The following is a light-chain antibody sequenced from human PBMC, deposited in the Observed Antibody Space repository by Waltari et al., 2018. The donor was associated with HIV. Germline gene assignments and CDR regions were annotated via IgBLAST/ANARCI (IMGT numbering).Light chain of an antibody. V-gene: IGLV2-8*01. CDR3: SAHAGSMVV. Sequence: QSALTQPPSASGSPGQSVTLSCTGTSSDVGGYNYVSWHQQHQGKAPKLMIYDVIKRPSGVPDRVSESESGDSASLTDSGLQPEDEADYYCSAHAGSMVVFGGGTRLTVL. CDR2: DVI. J-gene: IGLJ2*01. CDR1: SSDVGGYNY.